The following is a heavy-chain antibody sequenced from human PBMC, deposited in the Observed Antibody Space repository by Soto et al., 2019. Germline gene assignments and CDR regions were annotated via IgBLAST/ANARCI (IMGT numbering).Heavy chain of an antibody. CDR2: IGPETGAT. J-gene: IGHJ4*02. Sequence: ASVKVSCKASGYTFTGHYIHWVRQAPEQGPEWMGEIGPETGATRYAQKFQGRVTMTRDMXXXXXXXXXXXXXXXXXAVXYXGRGRSRQIVVFYXGQGTXVTVXS. D-gene: IGHD3-10*01. CDR3: GRGRSRQIVVFY. V-gene: IGHV1-2*02. CDR1: GYTFTGHY.